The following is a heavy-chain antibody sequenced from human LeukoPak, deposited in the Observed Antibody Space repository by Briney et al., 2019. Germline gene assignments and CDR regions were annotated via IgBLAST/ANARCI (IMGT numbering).Heavy chain of an antibody. J-gene: IGHJ4*02. CDR1: GFTFSSYA. Sequence: GGSLRLSCAASGFTFSSYAMSWVRQAPGKGLEWVSSISTSGVGTNYADSVKGRFTISRDNSKSMVYLQMNSLRAEDTAVYYCAKNTSGTYLDYWGQGILVTVSS. D-gene: IGHD1-26*01. CDR2: ISTSGVGT. V-gene: IGHV3-23*01. CDR3: AKNTSGTYLDY.